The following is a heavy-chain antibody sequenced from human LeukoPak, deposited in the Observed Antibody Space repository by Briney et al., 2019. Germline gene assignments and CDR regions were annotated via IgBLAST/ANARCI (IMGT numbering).Heavy chain of an antibody. CDR3: ASRSGITGTPFDY. V-gene: IGHV4-31*03. D-gene: IGHD1/OR15-1a*01. Sequence: SETLSLTCTVSGGSISSGGYYWSWIRQHPGKGLEWIGYIYYSGSTYYNPSLKSRVTISVDTSKNQFSLKLSSVTAADTAVYYCASRSGITGTPFDYWGQGTLVTVSS. J-gene: IGHJ4*02. CDR1: GGSISSGGYY. CDR2: IYYSGST.